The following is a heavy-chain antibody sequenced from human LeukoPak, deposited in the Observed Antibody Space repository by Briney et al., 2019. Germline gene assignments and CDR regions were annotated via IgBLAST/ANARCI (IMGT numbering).Heavy chain of an antibody. CDR1: GYTFTGYY. CDR2: IIPIFGTA. V-gene: IGHV1-69*13. D-gene: IGHD2-2*01. CDR3: AGAGEYCSSTSCYGARYYYYMDV. J-gene: IGHJ6*03. Sequence: SVKVSCKASGYTFTGYYMHWVRQAPGQGLEWMGGIIPIFGTANYAQKFQGRVTITADESTSTAYMELSSLRSEDTAVYYCAGAGEYCSSTSCYGARYYYYMDVWGKGTTVTISS.